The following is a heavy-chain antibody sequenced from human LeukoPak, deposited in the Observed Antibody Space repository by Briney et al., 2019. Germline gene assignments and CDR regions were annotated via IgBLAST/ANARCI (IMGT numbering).Heavy chain of an antibody. CDR3: AKDHRSGGIVVVPAARVGFDY. Sequence: PGGSLRLSCAASGFTFSSYATSWVRQAPGKGLEWVSAISGSGGSTYYADSVKGRFTISRDNSKNTLYLQMNSLRAEDTAVYYCAKDHRSGGIVVVPAARVGFDYWGQGTLVTVSS. CDR2: ISGSGGST. V-gene: IGHV3-23*01. CDR1: GFTFSSYA. J-gene: IGHJ4*02. D-gene: IGHD2-2*01.